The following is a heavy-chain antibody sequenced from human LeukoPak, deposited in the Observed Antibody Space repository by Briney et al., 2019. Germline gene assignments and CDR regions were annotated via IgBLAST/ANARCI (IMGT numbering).Heavy chain of an antibody. J-gene: IGHJ4*02. CDR3: ASQVYCSGGSCYSYYFDY. CDR1: GGSISSSSYY. D-gene: IGHD2-15*01. CDR2: IYYSGST. V-gene: IGHV4-39*01. Sequence: SETLSLTCTVSGGSISSSSYYWGWIRQPPGKGLEWIGSIYYSGSTYYNPSLKSRVTISVDTSKNQFSLKLSSVTAADTAVYYCASQVYCSGGSCYSYYFDYWGQGTLVTVSS.